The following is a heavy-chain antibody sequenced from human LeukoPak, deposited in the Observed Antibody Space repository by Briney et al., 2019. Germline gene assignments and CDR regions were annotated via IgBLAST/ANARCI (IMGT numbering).Heavy chain of an antibody. J-gene: IGHJ4*02. CDR3: AKAYDSSGYDY. CDR2: ISGSGGST. CDR1: GFTFSSYA. D-gene: IGHD3-22*01. V-gene: IGHV3-23*01. Sequence: GGSLRLYCAASGFTFSSYAMSWVRQAPGKGLEWVSAISGSGGSTYYADSVKGRFTISRDNSKNTLYLQMNGLRAEDTAVYYCAKAYDSSGYDYWGQGTLVTVSS.